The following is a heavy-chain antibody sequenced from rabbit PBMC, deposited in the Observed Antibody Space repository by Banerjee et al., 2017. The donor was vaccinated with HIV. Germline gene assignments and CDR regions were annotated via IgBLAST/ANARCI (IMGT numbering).Heavy chain of an antibody. CDR1: GFSFSYKYV. V-gene: IGHV1S45*01. J-gene: IGHJ4*01. CDR2: INTSSGNT. CDR3: ARDLAGAIGWNFNL. D-gene: IGHD4-1*01. Sequence: QEQLVESGGGLVKPEGSLTLTCTASGFSFSYKYVMCWVRQAPGKGLEWIACINTSSGNTVYASWAKGRFTVSRISSTRVTLQMTSLTAADTATYFCARDLAGAIGWNFNLWGQGTLVTVS.